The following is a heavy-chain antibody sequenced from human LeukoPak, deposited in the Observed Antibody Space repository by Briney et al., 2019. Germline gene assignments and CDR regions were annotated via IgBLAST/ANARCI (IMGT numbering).Heavy chain of an antibody. D-gene: IGHD3-10*01. CDR1: GGSVSSGGYY. Sequence: SETLSLTCTVSGGSVSSGGYYWNWIRQPPGKGLECLGYMYYDGTSNYSPSLKSRVTISIDSSNNQFSLRLSSVTAADTAVYYCARGRDNYGSGDSWGQGILVTVSS. J-gene: IGHJ4*02. CDR2: MYYDGTS. CDR3: ARGRDNYGSGDS. V-gene: IGHV4-61*08.